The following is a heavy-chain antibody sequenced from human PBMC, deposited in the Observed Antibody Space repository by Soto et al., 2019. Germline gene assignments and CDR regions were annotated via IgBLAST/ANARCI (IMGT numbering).Heavy chain of an antibody. CDR3: ARDATYSGSYYYFDY. V-gene: IGHV3-53*01. CDR2: IYSSGST. D-gene: IGHD1-26*01. Sequence: GALRLSCAASGFTVSSNYMSWVRQAPGKGLEWVSIIYSSGSTYYADSVKGRFTISRDNSKNTLYLQMNSLRADDTAVYYCARDATYSGSYYYFDYWGQGALVTVSS. J-gene: IGHJ4*02. CDR1: GFTVSSNY.